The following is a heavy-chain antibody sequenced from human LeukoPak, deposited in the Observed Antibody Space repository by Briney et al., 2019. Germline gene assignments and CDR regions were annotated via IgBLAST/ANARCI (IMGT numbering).Heavy chain of an antibody. CDR3: ATRAPLWEQQTTYMI. Sequence: GGSLRLSCAASGFTFSSYSMNWVRQAPGKGLEWVSYISSSSSTIYYADSVKGRFTISRDNAKNSLYLQMNSLRDEDTAVYYCATRAPLWEQQTTYMIWGQGTMVTVSS. D-gene: IGHD1-26*01. CDR2: ISSSSSTI. V-gene: IGHV3-48*02. CDR1: GFTFSSYS. J-gene: IGHJ3*02.